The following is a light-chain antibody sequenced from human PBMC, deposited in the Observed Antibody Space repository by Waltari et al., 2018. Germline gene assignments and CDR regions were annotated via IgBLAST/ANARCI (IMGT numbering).Light chain of an antibody. J-gene: IGLJ2*01. V-gene: IGLV1-44*01. CDR3: AAWDDSLNGYVV. CDR1: SSNIGRNT. Sequence: QSVLTQPPSASGTPGQRVTISCSGSSSNIGRNTVNWYQQLPGTAPKLLIYKNNQWPSGVPDRFSGSKSGTSASLAISGIQSEDEAEYYCAAWDDSLNGYVVFGGGTKLAVL. CDR2: KNN.